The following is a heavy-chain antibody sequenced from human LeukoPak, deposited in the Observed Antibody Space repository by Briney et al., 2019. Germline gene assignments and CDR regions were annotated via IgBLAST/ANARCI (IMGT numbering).Heavy chain of an antibody. Sequence: GGSLKISCKASGYSSTSYWIACVRQMPGKGLEWMGIIYPGDSATRSSPSFQGQVTISVDKSISTAYLQWSSLKASDTAMYYCTRRGHGSASAPPADWGQGTLVIVSS. CDR1: GYSSTSYW. J-gene: IGHJ4*02. V-gene: IGHV5-51*01. CDR2: IYPGDSAT. D-gene: IGHD3-10*01. CDR3: TRRGHGSASAPPAD.